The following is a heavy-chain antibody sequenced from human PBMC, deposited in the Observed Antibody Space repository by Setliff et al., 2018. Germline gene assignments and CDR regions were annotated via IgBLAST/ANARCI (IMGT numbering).Heavy chain of an antibody. Sequence: SETLSLTCTVSDDSISSRHYYWSWIRQPAGKGLEWLGQIYTSWSTNYNPSLKSRVTISLDTSKNQFSLSLSSVTAADTAVYYCARTGTYRYFDYWGQGALVTVSS. D-gene: IGHD1-1*01. CDR3: ARTGTYRYFDY. V-gene: IGHV4-61*09. CDR2: IYTSWST. CDR1: DDSISSRHYY. J-gene: IGHJ4*02.